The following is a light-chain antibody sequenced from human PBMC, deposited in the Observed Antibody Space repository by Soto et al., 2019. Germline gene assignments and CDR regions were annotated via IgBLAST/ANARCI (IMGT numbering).Light chain of an antibody. CDR2: GAS. V-gene: IGKV1-39*01. CDR3: QQSYTAVFA. CDR1: QSISTY. Sequence: DIQMTQSPSSLSASVGDRVTITCRASQSISTYLNWYQQKPGKAPNLLIYGASSLQSGVPSRFSGSGSETDFTLTINNLQPEDFATYYCQQSYTAVFAFGPGTKVEIK. J-gene: IGKJ3*01.